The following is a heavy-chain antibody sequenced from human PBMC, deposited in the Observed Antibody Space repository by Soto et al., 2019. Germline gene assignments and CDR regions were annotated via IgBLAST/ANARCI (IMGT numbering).Heavy chain of an antibody. J-gene: IGHJ6*02. CDR2: IMPILGTP. V-gene: IGHV1-69*01. Sequence: QVQLVQAGAEVKKPGSSVKVSCKASGGTFSSFAINWMRQAPGQGLQWMGGIMPILGTPNYAQRFQGRVTITADESTSTSSLELSSLSSEDTAVYYCARGNAMDVWGQGTTVTVSS. D-gene: IGHD2-8*01. CDR1: GGTFSSFA. CDR3: ARGNAMDV.